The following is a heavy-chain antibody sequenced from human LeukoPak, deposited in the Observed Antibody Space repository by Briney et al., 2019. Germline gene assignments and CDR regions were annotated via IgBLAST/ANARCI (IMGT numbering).Heavy chain of an antibody. CDR1: GFTFSSYA. V-gene: IGHV3-30*02. CDR2: IRYDGSNK. CDR3: AKDIGSSSHYDY. J-gene: IGHJ4*02. Sequence: GGSLRLSCAASGFTFSSYAMSWVRQAPGKGLEWVAFIRYDGSNKYYADSVKGRFTISRDNSKNTLYLQLNSLRAEDTAVYYCAKDIGSSSHYDYWGQGTLVTVSS. D-gene: IGHD6-13*01.